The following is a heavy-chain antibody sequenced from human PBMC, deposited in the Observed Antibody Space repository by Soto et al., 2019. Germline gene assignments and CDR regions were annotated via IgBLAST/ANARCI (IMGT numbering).Heavy chain of an antibody. CDR1: GYSFTSYW. V-gene: IGHV5-51*01. CDR2: IYPGDSDT. Sequence: GESLKISCKGSGYSFTSYWIGWVRQMPGKGLEWMGIIYPGDSDTRYSPSFQGQGTISADKSISTAYPQWSSLKASDTAMYYCATRADYYDSSGYYPYDAFDIWGQGTMVTVSS. CDR3: ATRADYYDSSGYYPYDAFDI. D-gene: IGHD3-22*01. J-gene: IGHJ3*02.